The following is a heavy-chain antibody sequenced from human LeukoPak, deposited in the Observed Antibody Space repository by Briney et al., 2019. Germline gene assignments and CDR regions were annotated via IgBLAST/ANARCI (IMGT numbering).Heavy chain of an antibody. Sequence: SCKTSGYTFTSYAMHWVRQAPGKGLEWVAFISYDGSNKYYADSVKGRFTISRDNSKNTLYLRMNSLRAEDTAVYYCARVGYSYGYVDYWGQGTLVTVSS. CDR3: ARVGYSYGYVDY. CDR1: GYTFTSYA. CDR2: ISYDGSNK. V-gene: IGHV3-30*14. D-gene: IGHD5-18*01. J-gene: IGHJ4*02.